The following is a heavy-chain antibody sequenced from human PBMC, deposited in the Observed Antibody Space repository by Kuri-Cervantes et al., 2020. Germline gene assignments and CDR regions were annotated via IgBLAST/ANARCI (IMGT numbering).Heavy chain of an antibody. D-gene: IGHD6-19*01. V-gene: IGHV3-48*01. Sequence: GESLKISCIGARLVLRNFKVNWVRQAPGKGLEWVSSIGTGYGSEFHGDSVKGRFTISRDNAKNSVYLQMNSLRAEDTAVYYCASNRQWLGYHFDYWGQGTLVTVSS. CDR1: RLVLRNFK. CDR3: ASNRQWLGYHFDY. CDR2: IGTGYGSE. J-gene: IGHJ4*02.